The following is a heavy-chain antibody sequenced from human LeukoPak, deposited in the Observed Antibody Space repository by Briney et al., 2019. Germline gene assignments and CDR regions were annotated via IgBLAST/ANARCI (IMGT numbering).Heavy chain of an antibody. CDR1: GFTFDDYA. CDR3: AKDFSSGTYYPYYYYGMDV. Sequence: PGGSLRLSCAASGFTFDDYAMHWVRQAPGKGLEWVSLISGDGGSTYYADSVKGRFTISRDNSKNSLYLQMNSLRTEDTALYYCAKDFSSGTYYPYYYYGMDVWGQGTTVTASS. V-gene: IGHV3-43*02. D-gene: IGHD3-10*01. J-gene: IGHJ6*02. CDR2: ISGDGGST.